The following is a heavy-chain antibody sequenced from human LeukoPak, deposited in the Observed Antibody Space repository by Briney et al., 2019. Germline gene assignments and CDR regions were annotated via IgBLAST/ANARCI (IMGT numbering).Heavy chain of an antibody. CDR3: ARGNSVGDNACWFDP. J-gene: IGHJ5*02. CDR2: INPTGGST. CDR1: GYTFTSYY. V-gene: IGHV1-46*01. D-gene: IGHD1-26*01. Sequence: ASVKVSCKASGYTFTSYYMHWVRQAPGQGLEWMGLINPTGGSTGYAQKFQGRVTMTRDMSTSTDYMELSSLRSEDTAIYYCARGNSVGDNACWFDPWGQGTLVTVSS.